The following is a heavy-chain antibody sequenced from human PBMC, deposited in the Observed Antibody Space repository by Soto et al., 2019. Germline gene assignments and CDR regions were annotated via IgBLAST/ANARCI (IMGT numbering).Heavy chain of an antibody. J-gene: IGHJ6*02. V-gene: IGHV1-8*01. CDR2: MNPNSGNT. CDR1: GYTFTSYD. CDR3: AREKSYGMDV. Sequence: QVQLVQSGAEVKKPGASVKVSCKASGYTFTSYDIKWVRQAPGQGLEWMGWMNPNSGNTAYAQKFQGRVTMTRNTSISTAYMELSSLRSEDTAVYYWAREKSYGMDVWGQGTTVTVSS.